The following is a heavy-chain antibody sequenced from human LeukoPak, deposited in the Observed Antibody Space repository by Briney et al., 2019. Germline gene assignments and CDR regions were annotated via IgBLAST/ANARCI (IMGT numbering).Heavy chain of an antibody. D-gene: IGHD3-3*01. CDR2: IYYSGST. Sequence: SETLSLTCTVSGGSISSYYWSWIRQPPGEGLEWIGYIYYSGSTNYNPSLKSRVTISVDTSKNQFSLKLSSVTAADTAVYYCARVSGYYMSYYYYYMDVWGKGTTVTISS. CDR3: ARVSGYYMSYYYYYMDV. CDR1: GGSISSYY. V-gene: IGHV4-59*01. J-gene: IGHJ6*03.